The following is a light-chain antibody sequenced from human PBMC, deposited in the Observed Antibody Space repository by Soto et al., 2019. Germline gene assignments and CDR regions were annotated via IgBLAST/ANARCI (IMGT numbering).Light chain of an antibody. CDR1: QNIRSN. J-gene: IGKJ3*01. CDR3: QQYNNWPPFT. V-gene: IGKV3-15*01. Sequence: EIVMTHSPGTLSVYPWEIATLSCRASQNIRSNLAWYQQKPGQAPRLLIYETSIRAPGIPARFSGSGSGTEFTLTISSLQSEDFAVYHCQQYNNWPPFTVGPGTKVDIK. CDR2: ETS.